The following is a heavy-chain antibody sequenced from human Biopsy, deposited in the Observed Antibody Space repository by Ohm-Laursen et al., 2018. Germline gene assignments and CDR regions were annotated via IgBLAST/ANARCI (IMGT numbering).Heavy chain of an antibody. D-gene: IGHD2-15*01. CDR3: GNEVHGRDY. CDR1: GKTFSDYQ. J-gene: IGHJ4*02. V-gene: IGHV4-34*08. CDR2: INQAGTT. Sequence: SETLSLTWAVFGKTFSDYQWSWIRQPPGKGLVWIGQINQAGTTNYNPSLKSRVSISADASKYEFSLRLTSVTAADTAVYLCGNEVHGRDYWGLGAQVTVSS.